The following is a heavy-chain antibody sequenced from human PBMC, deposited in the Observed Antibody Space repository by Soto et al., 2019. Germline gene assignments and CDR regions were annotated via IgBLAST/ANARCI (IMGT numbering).Heavy chain of an antibody. Sequence: PGGSLRLSCAASGFTFSSYSMNWVRQAPGKGLEWVSSISSSSSYIYYADSVKGRFTISRDNAKNSLYLQMNSLRAEDTAVYYCARVLGELSSSRHPFSPYYYYGMDVWGQGTTVTVYS. J-gene: IGHJ6*02. CDR2: ISSSSSYI. CDR1: GFTFSSYS. CDR3: ARVLGELSSSRHPFSPYYYYGMDV. D-gene: IGHD3-16*02. V-gene: IGHV3-21*01.